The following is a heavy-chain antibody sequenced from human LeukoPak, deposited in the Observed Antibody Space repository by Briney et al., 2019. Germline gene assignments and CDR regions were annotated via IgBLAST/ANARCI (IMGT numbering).Heavy chain of an antibody. Sequence: PSETLSLTCTVSGGSISSGGYYWSWIRQPPGTGLEWIGEISHSGSTNYNPSLKSRVTISVDTSKNQFSLKLSSVTAADTAVYYCARGSGSYSYEDYWGQGTLVTVSS. J-gene: IGHJ4*02. CDR2: ISHSGST. CDR1: GGSISSGGYY. CDR3: ARGSGSYSYEDY. D-gene: IGHD1-26*01. V-gene: IGHV4-39*07.